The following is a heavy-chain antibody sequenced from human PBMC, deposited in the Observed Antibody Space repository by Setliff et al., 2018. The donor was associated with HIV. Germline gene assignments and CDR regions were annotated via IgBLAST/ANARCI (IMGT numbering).Heavy chain of an antibody. CDR2: INPSGGST. Sequence: ASVQVSCKASGYTFTSYYMHWVRQAPGQGLEWMGIINPSGGSTSYAQEFQGRATMTRGTSTSTVYMDLSSMRSEDTAVYYCARTYYNFWSGDYYYYGMDVWGQGTTVTVSS. V-gene: IGHV1-46*01. J-gene: IGHJ6*02. D-gene: IGHD3-3*01. CDR3: ARTYYNFWSGDYYYYGMDV. CDR1: GYTFTSYY.